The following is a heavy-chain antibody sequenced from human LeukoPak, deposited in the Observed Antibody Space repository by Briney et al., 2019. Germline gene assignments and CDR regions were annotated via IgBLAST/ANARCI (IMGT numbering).Heavy chain of an antibody. CDR1: GGSISSYY. V-gene: IGHV4-59*12. J-gene: IGHJ6*02. D-gene: IGHD1-26*01. CDR3: ARDSREDYGMDV. Sequence: PSETLSLTCTVSGGSISSYYWSWIRQPPGKGLEWIGYIYYSGSTNYNPSLKSRVTISVDTPKNQFSLKLSSVTAADTAVYYCARDSREDYGMDVWGQGTTVTVSS. CDR2: IYYSGST.